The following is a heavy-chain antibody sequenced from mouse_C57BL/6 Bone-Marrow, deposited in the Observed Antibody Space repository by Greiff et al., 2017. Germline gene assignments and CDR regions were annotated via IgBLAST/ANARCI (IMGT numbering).Heavy chain of an antibody. CDR1: GYTFTSYW. V-gene: IGHV1-64*01. Sequence: QVQLQQPGAELVKPGASVKLSCKASGYTFTSYWMHWVKQRPGQGLEWIGMIHPNSGSTNYNEKFKSKATLTVDKSSSTAYTQLSSLTSEDSAVYYCARDPITTVEGRYFDVWGTGTTVTVSS. J-gene: IGHJ1*03. CDR2: IHPNSGST. D-gene: IGHD1-1*01. CDR3: ARDPITTVEGRYFDV.